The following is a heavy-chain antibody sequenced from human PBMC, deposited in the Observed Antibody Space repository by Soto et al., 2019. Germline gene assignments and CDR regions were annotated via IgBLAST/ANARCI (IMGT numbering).Heavy chain of an antibody. Sequence: LETLSLTCTVSGGSVSSGSYYCSWIRQPPGKGLEWIGYIYYSGSTNYNPSLKSRVTISVDTSKNQFSLKLSSVTAADTAVYYCARDYYYDSSGAFDIWGQGTMVTVSS. D-gene: IGHD3-22*01. J-gene: IGHJ3*02. V-gene: IGHV4-61*01. CDR2: IYYSGST. CDR1: GGSVSSGSYY. CDR3: ARDYYYDSSGAFDI.